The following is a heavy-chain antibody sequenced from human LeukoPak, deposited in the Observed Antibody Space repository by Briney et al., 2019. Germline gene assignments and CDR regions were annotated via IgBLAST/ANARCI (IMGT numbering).Heavy chain of an antibody. Sequence: GGSLSLSCVASGFTFSSYWMSWVRQALGKGLEWVANIKQDGSEKYYVDSVKGRFTISRDNAKNSLYLQMNSLRAEDTAVYYCARGCLAAPYYYYYYMDVWGKGTTVTVSS. D-gene: IGHD6-6*01. CDR2: IKQDGSEK. V-gene: IGHV3-7*01. CDR1: GFTFSSYW. CDR3: ARGCLAAPYYYYYYMDV. J-gene: IGHJ6*03.